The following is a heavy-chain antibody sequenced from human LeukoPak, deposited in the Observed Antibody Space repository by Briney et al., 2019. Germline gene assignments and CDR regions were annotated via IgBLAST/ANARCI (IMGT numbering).Heavy chain of an antibody. CDR2: ISGSGGST. CDR3: AKSFSGWIFNWFDP. CDR1: GFTFSTYS. J-gene: IGHJ5*02. V-gene: IGHV3-23*01. D-gene: IGHD6-19*01. Sequence: HTGGSLRLSCAASGFTFSTYSMNWVRQAPGKGLEWVSAISGSGGSTYYADSVKGRFTISRDNSKNTLYLQMNSLRAEDTAVYYCAKSFSGWIFNWFDPWGQGTLVTVSS.